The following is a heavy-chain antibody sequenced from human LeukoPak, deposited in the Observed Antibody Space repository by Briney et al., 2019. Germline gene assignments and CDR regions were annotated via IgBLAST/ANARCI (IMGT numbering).Heavy chain of an antibody. Sequence: GGSLRLSCAASGFTIDDYAMHWVRQAPGKGLEWVSGISWNSGSIGYADSVKGRFTISRDNAKNSLYLQMNSLRAEDTALYYCAKDRFGSSGLNYWGQGTLVTVSS. CDR1: GFTIDDYA. J-gene: IGHJ4*02. CDR3: AKDRFGSSGLNY. D-gene: IGHD6-19*01. CDR2: ISWNSGSI. V-gene: IGHV3-9*01.